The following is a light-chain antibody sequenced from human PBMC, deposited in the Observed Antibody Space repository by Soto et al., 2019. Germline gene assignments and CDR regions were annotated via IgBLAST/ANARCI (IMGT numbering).Light chain of an antibody. V-gene: IGKV1-33*01. CDR1: QDIKNY. CDR3: QQYDNLPPTWT. CDR2: DAS. Sequence: DIQMTQSPSSRSASVGDRVTITCQASQDIKNYLNWYHQKSGKAPKLLIYDASDLETGVPSRFSGSGSGTDFTFTISSLQPEDIATYYCQQYDNLPPTWTFGQGTKVDIK. J-gene: IGKJ1*01.